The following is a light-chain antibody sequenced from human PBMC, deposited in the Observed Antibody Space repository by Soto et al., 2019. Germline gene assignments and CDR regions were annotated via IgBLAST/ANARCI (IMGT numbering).Light chain of an antibody. CDR3: QQRFSWPPT. V-gene: IGKV3-11*01. J-gene: IGKJ4*01. CDR1: QSVSRY. CDR2: DTS. Sequence: EIGLTQSPATLSLSPGDRATLSCRASQSVSRYLAWYQQKPGQAPRLLIHDTSTRATGVPDTFSGSGSGTEFTLTSSSVEPEDSAMYYCQQRFSWPPTFGGGTHVEIK.